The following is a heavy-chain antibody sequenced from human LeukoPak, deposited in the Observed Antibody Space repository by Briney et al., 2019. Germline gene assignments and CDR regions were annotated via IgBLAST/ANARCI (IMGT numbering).Heavy chain of an antibody. Sequence: PSETLSLTCAVYGGSFNDYYWSWIRQPPGKGLEWIGYIYYSGSTNYNPSLKSRVTISVDTSKNQFSLKLSSVTAADTAVYYCARGRIAAAPYFDYWGQGTLVTVSS. CDR3: ARGRIAAAPYFDY. CDR2: IYYSGST. D-gene: IGHD6-13*01. J-gene: IGHJ4*02. CDR1: GGSFNDYY. V-gene: IGHV4-59*01.